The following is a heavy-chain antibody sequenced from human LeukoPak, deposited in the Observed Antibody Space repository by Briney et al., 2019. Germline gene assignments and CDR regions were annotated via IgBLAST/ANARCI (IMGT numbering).Heavy chain of an antibody. V-gene: IGHV3-23*01. Sequence: PGGSLGLSCAGSGFTFSSYAMNWVRQAPGKGLEWVSSISGSGHLIHYADSVKGRFTISRDNSRKTLYLQMNSLRVEDTAIYYCAKAGEFYYMDVWGKGTALTVSS. CDR2: ISGSGHLI. CDR3: AKAGEFYYMDV. J-gene: IGHJ6*03. CDR1: GFTFSSYA. D-gene: IGHD3-16*01.